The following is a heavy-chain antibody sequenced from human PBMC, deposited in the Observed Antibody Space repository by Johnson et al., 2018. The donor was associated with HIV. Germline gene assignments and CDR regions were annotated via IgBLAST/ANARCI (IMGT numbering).Heavy chain of an antibody. J-gene: IGHJ3*02. CDR2: ISDNGGSI. Sequence: VQLVESGGGLVKPGGSLRLSCAASGFSFSDYYMSWVRQAPGKGLEWVSSISDNGGSIYYADSVKGRFTISRDNSKNMLYLQMNSLRAEDTALYYCAKGEQVWSVASAFDIWGQGTMVTVSS. D-gene: IGHD5-18*01. V-gene: IGHV3-23*04. CDR1: GFSFSDYY. CDR3: AKGEQVWSVASAFDI.